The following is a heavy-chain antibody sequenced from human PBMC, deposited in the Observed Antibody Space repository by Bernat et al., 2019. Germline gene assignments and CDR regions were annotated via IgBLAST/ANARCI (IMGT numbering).Heavy chain of an antibody. CDR2: FDPEDGET. CDR1: GYTLTELS. J-gene: IGHJ4*02. D-gene: IGHD6-13*01. CDR3: ATPLPRRVAAAGRGMLFDY. Sequence: QVQLVQSGAEVKKPGASVKVSCKVSGYTLTELSMHWVRQAPGKGLEWMGGFDPEDGETIYAQKFQGRVTMTEDTSTDTAYMELSSLRSEDTAVYYCATPLPRRVAAAGRGMLFDYWGQGTLVTVSS. V-gene: IGHV1-24*01.